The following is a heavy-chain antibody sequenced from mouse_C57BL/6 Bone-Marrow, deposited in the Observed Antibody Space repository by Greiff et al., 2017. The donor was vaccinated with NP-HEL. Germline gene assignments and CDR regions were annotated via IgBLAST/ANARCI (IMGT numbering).Heavy chain of an antibody. Sequence: EVQGVESGGGLVKPGGSLKLSCAASGFTFSDYGMHWVRQAPEKGLEWVAYISSGSSTIYYADTVKGRFTISRDNAKNTLFLQMTSLRSEDTAMYYCARRYRGLYYYAMDYWVKEPQSPSPQ. CDR1: GFTFSDYG. CDR2: ISSGSSTI. CDR3: ARRYRGLYYYAMDY. J-gene: IGHJ4*01. V-gene: IGHV5-17*01. D-gene: IGHD2-12*01.